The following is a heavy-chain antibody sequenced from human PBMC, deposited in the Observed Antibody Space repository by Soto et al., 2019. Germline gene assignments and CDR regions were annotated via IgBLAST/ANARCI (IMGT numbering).Heavy chain of an antibody. CDR1: GFSLSNARMG. CDR2: IFSNDEK. J-gene: IGHJ4*02. V-gene: IGHV2-26*01. D-gene: IGHD6-13*01. Sequence: QVTLKESGPVLVKPTETLTLTCTVSGFSLSNARMGVSWIRQPPGKALEWIAHIFSNDEKSYSTSLKIRLTFSKDTSKSQVVRTTTNMDPVDTATYYCARIGESSSSWGSDYWGQGTLVTVSS. CDR3: ARIGESSSSWGSDY.